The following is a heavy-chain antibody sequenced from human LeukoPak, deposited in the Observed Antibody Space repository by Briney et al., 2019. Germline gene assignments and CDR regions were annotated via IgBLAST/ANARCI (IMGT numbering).Heavy chain of an antibody. J-gene: IGHJ3*01. CDR3: ARSDYGAFDF. CDR1: GDSVSSNSAA. CDR2: TYYRSKWYN. V-gene: IGHV6-1*01. Sequence: SQTLSLTCAISGDSVSSNSAAWNWIRQSPSRGLEWLGRTYYRSKWYNDYAESVKSRIIINADTSKNQFSLKSNSVTPEDTAVYYCARSDYGAFDFWGQGTMVTVSS. D-gene: IGHD3-16*01.